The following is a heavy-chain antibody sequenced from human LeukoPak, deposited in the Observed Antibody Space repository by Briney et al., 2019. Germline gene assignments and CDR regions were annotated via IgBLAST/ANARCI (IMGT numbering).Heavy chain of an antibody. Sequence: PSETLSLTCIVSGGSISSYYWSWIRQPPGKGLEWIGYIYSSGSTNYNPSLKSRVTISVDTSKTQFSLNLTSVTAADTAVYYCARHSSVVRGWFDPWGQGTRVTVSS. J-gene: IGHJ5*02. D-gene: IGHD2-15*01. CDR2: IYSSGST. CDR1: GGSISSYY. CDR3: ARHSSVVRGWFDP. V-gene: IGHV4-4*09.